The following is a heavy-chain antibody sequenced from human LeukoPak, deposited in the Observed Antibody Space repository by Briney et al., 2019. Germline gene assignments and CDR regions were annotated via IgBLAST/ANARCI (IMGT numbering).Heavy chain of an antibody. D-gene: IGHD3-3*01. CDR3: ASTNYYFYYMDV. Sequence: SETLSLTCTVSGGSISGNGYYWGWIRQPPGKGLEWIGSIYYSGSTYYNPSLKSRVTISVDTSKNQFVLMLSSVTAADTALYSCASTNYYFYYMDVWGRGTTVTVSS. J-gene: IGHJ6*03. V-gene: IGHV4-39*01. CDR2: IYYSGST. CDR1: GGSISGNGYY.